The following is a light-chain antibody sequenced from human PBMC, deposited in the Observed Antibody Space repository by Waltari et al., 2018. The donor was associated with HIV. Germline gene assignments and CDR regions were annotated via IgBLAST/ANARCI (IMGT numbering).Light chain of an antibody. V-gene: IGLV2-14*01. Sequence: QSALTQPASVSAFPGQSITISCTGNTTDISSYDFVSWYRQDPGKAPQLVMYSVNPRPSAISSRFSGVKSGNTASLRISGLQFEDEAEYFCSSYTSPNNLLFGGGTKLTV. CDR3: SSYTSPNNLL. CDR1: TTDISSYDF. J-gene: IGLJ3*02. CDR2: SVN.